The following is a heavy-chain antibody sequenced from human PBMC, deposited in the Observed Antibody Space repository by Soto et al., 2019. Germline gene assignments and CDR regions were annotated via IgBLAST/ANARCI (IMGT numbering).Heavy chain of an antibody. V-gene: IGHV1-2*02. D-gene: IGHD3-3*01. CDR3: ARYTTRVTIFGVVTHYAFDI. CDR1: GYTFTGYY. CDR2: INPNSGGT. J-gene: IGHJ3*02. Sequence: AAVKVSCKASGYTFTGYYMHWVRQAPGQGVEWMGWINPNSGGTNYAQKFQGRVTMTRDTSISTAYMELSRLRSDDTAVYYCARYTTRVTIFGVVTHYAFDIWGQVTMVT.